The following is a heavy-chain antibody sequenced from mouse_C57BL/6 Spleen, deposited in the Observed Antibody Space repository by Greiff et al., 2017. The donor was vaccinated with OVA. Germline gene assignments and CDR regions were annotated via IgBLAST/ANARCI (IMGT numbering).Heavy chain of an antibody. CDR2: IDPENGDT. CDR1: GFNIKDDY. Sequence: VQLKQSGAELVRPGASVKLSCTASGFNIKDDYMHWVKQRPEQGLEWIGWIDPENGDTEYASKFQGKATITADTSSNTAYLQLSSLTSEDTAVYYSTTNYAYAMDYWGQGTSVTVSS. V-gene: IGHV14-4*01. J-gene: IGHJ4*01. D-gene: IGHD1-1*01. CDR3: TTNYAYAMDY.